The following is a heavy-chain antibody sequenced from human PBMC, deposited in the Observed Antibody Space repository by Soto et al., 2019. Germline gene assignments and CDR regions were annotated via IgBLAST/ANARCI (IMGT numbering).Heavy chain of an antibody. J-gene: IGHJ5*02. D-gene: IGHD4-17*01. V-gene: IGHV1-69*12. CDR1: GGTFSSYA. CDR2: IIPIFGTA. Sequence: QVQLVQSGAEVTKPGSSVKVSCKASGGTFSSYAISWVRQAPGQGLEWMGGIIPIFGTANYAQKFQGRVTITGDEATSTAHMELSSLRSEVTAVYYCAPDPSHGDYDHWGQGALVTVSS. CDR3: APDPSHGDYDH.